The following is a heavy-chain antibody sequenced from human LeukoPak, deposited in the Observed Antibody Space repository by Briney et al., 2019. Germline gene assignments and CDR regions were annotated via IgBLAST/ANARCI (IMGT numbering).Heavy chain of an antibody. CDR1: GGSLSSHY. CDR3: ARLLDNDSSGDPDTFDV. V-gene: IGHV4-59*11. J-gene: IGHJ3*01. D-gene: IGHD3-22*01. Sequence: SETLSLTCTVSGGSLSSHYWSWIRQPPAKGLAWIGFIYSSGWTRYNPSLQSRVTISADTSKSHLALKLTSVTAADTAVYSCARLLDNDSSGDPDTFDVWGQGRMVTVSS. CDR2: IYSSGWT.